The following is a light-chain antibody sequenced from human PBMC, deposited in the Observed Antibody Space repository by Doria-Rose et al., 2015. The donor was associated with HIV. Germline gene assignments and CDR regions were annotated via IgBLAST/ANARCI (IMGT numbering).Light chain of an antibody. J-gene: IGKJ1*01. CDR1: QGFSSTY. V-gene: IGKV3-20*01. Sequence: TQSPGTLSLSPGERATLSCRASQGFSSTYLAWYQQKPGQAPSLLIYDGSTRATGIPDRFSASGSGTDFTLTINRLEPEDFALYYCHQFGTSWTFGQGTKVEI. CDR2: DGS. CDR3: HQFGTSWT.